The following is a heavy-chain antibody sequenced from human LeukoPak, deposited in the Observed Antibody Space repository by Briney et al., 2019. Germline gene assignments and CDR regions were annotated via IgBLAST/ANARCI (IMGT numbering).Heavy chain of an antibody. CDR1: GFAVSSNY. D-gene: IGHD3-22*01. J-gene: IGHJ4*02. V-gene: IGHV3-53*01. CDR3: ARERGTSGYILAF. Sequence: PGVSLRLSCAASGFAVSSNYMSWVRQAPGKGLEWVSVIYTGGSTYYADSVKGRFTISRDNSKNTVYLQMNSLRAEDTAVYYCARERGTSGYILAFWGQGTLVTVSS. CDR2: IYTGGST.